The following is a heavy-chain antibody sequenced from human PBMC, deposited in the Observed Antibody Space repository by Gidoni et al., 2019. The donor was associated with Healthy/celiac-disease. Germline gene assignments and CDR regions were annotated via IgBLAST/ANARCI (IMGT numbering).Heavy chain of an antibody. V-gene: IGHV3-13*01. CDR3: ARAEGDYGPGYYYGMDV. CDR2: IGTAGDT. CDR1: GFTFSSYD. J-gene: IGHJ6*02. D-gene: IGHD4-17*01. Sequence: GGSLRLSCAASGFTFSSYDMHWVRQATGKGLEWVSAIGTAGDTYYPGSVKGRFTISRENAKNSLYLQMNSLRAGDTAVYYCARAEGDYGPGYYYGMDVWGQGTTVTVSS.